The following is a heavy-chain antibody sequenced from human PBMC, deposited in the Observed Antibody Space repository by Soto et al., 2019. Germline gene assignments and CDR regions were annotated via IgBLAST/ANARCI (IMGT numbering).Heavy chain of an antibody. D-gene: IGHD3-3*01. Sequence: EVQMLESGGGLVQPGGSLRLSCAASGFTLSSYALSWVRQAPGKGLEWVSGISGSGDFTFDADSVRGRFTISRDNSMNTLYLQMNSLRLEDTAVYYCARGPTIFGVGVDAFDIWGQGTMATVSS. CDR3: ARGPTIFGVGVDAFDI. V-gene: IGHV3-23*01. J-gene: IGHJ3*02. CDR2: ISGSGDFT. CDR1: GFTLSSYA.